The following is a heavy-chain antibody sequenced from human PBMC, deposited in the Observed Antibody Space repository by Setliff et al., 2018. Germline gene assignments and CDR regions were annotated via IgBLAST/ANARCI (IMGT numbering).Heavy chain of an antibody. CDR1: GGSISSGGYY. CDR3: ARDPLTTNRRRAFDI. J-gene: IGHJ3*02. V-gene: IGHV4-31*03. CDR2: IYYSGST. D-gene: IGHD4-17*01. Sequence: PSETLSLTCTVSGGSISSGGYYWSWIRQHPGKGPEWIGYIYYSGSTYYNPSLKSRVTISVDTSKNQFSLKLSSVTAADTAAYYCARDPLTTNRRRAFDIWGQGTMVTVSS.